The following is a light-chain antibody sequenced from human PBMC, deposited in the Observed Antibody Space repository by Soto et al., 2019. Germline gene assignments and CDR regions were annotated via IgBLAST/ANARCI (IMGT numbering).Light chain of an antibody. V-gene: IGKV4-1*01. J-gene: IGKJ2*01. CDR3: QQYYSIPFN. CDR2: GAS. CDR1: QSVLYNSNNKNH. Sequence: DFVMTQAPDSLAVSLGERATINCKSSQSVLYNSNNKNHLGWFQQKPGHPPKLLIYGASFRPSGVPDRFSGSGSRTDFTLTISSLQAEDVAVYYCQQYYSIPFNFGQGTKLVI.